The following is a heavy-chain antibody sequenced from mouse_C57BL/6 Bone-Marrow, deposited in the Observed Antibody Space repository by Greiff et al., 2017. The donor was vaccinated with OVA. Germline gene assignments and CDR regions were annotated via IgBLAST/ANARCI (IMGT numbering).Heavy chain of an antibody. CDR2: IHPSDSDT. Sequence: QVQLQQPGAELVKPGASVNVSCKASGYTFTSYWMHWVKQRPGQGLEWIGRIHPSDSDTNYNQKFKGKATLTVDKSSSTAYMQLSSLTSEGSAVYYCAVCYSNDVDYWGKGATLPVST. D-gene: IGHD2-12*01. CDR1: GYTFTSYW. V-gene: IGHV1-74*01. CDR3: AVCYSNDVDY. J-gene: IGHJ2*01.